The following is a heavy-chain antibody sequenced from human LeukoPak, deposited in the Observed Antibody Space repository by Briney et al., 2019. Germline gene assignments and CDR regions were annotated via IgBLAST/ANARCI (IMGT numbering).Heavy chain of an antibody. J-gene: IGHJ4*02. CDR1: GFTFSSYA. CDR3: VRGTGY. CDR2: ISYDGSNK. V-gene: IGHV3-30-3*01. Sequence: GRSLRLSCAASGFTFSSYAMHWVRQAPGKGLEWVAVISYDGSNKYYADSVKGRFTISRDNSKNTLYLQMNSLRADDTAVYYCVRGTGYWGQGTLVTVSS.